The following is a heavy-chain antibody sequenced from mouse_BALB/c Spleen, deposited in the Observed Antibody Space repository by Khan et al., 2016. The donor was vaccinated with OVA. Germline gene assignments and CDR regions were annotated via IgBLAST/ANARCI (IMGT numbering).Heavy chain of an antibody. CDR3: ARDGSRYNYAMDY. CDR1: GYSITSDYA. CDR2: ISYSGST. J-gene: IGHJ4*01. Sequence: DVQLQESGPGLVKPSQSLSLTCTVTGYSITSDYAWNWIRQFPGNKLEWMGYISYSGSTNYNPALNSRISITRDTSKNKFFLQLNSVTTEDIATYYCARDGSRYNYAMDYWGQGTSVTVSS. D-gene: IGHD2-3*01. V-gene: IGHV3-2*02.